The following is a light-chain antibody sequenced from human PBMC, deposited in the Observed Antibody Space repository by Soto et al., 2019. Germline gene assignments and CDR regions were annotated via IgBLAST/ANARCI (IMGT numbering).Light chain of an antibody. CDR3: QKYSSVPV. CDR1: QGIRNF. CDR2: AAS. Sequence: DIQMTQSPTSLSASVGDRVTITCRASQGIRNFVAWYQQKPGKAPKLLIYAASTLQSGVPSRFSGSGSGTDFTLTINILQSEYVATYSCQKYSSVPVFGPGTKVEIK. V-gene: IGKV1-27*01. J-gene: IGKJ3*01.